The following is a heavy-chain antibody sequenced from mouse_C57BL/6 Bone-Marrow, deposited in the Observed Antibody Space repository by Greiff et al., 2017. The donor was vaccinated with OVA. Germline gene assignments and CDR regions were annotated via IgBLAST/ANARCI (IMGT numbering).Heavy chain of an antibody. CDR1: GYAFSSSW. CDR2: IYPGDGDT. Sequence: QVQLKQSVPELVKPGASVKISCKASGYAFSSSWMHWVKQRPGKGLEWIGRIYPGDGDTNYNGKFKGKATLTADKSSSTAYMQLSSLTSEDSAVYFCARSWLRRPYYYAMDYWGQGTSVTVSS. D-gene: IGHD2-2*01. J-gene: IGHJ4*01. V-gene: IGHV1-82*01. CDR3: ARSWLRRPYYYAMDY.